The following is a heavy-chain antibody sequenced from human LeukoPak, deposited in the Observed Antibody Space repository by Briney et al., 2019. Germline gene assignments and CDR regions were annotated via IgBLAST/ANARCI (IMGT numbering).Heavy chain of an antibody. Sequence: GGSLRLSCAASGFTFSSYGMHWVRQAPGKGLEWVANIKHDGSEKYYVDSVKGRFTISRDNAKNSLYLQMNSLRAEDTAVYYCARGQVTAVTRLAAFDIWGQGTMVIVSS. J-gene: IGHJ3*02. CDR1: GFTFSSYG. CDR3: ARGQVTAVTRLAAFDI. CDR2: IKHDGSEK. D-gene: IGHD4-17*01. V-gene: IGHV3-7*04.